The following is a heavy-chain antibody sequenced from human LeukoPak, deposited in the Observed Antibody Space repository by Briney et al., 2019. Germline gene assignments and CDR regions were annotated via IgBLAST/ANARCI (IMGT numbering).Heavy chain of an antibody. CDR1: GFIFTTYN. CDR3: AREDDFWSGYYSDY. J-gene: IGHJ4*02. CDR2: ITSSSNYI. V-gene: IGHV3-21*01. Sequence: PGGSLRLSCAASGFIFTTYNMNWVRQAPGKGLEWVSSITSSSNYIYYADSVKGRFTISRDNAKNSLYLQMNSLRAEGTAVYYCAREDDFWSGYYSDYWGQGTLVTVSS. D-gene: IGHD3-3*01.